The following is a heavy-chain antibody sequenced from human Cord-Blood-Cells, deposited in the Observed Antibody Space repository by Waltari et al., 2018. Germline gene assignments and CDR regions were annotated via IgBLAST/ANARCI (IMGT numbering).Heavy chain of an antibody. D-gene: IGHD7-27*01. CDR3: ARAGTAWGFGYYYYYGMDV. J-gene: IGHJ6*02. CDR1: GYTFTSYD. Sequence: QVQLVQSGAEVKKPGASVKVSCKASGYTFTSYDINWVRQATGQGIGWMGWMNPNSGNTGDAQKFQGRVTMTRNTSISTAYMELSSLRSEDTAVYYCARAGTAWGFGYYYYYGMDVWGQGTTVTVSS. V-gene: IGHV1-8*01. CDR2: MNPNSGNT.